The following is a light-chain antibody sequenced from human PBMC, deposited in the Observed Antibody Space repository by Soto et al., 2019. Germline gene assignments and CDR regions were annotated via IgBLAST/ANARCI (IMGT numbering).Light chain of an antibody. CDR2: EGS. CDR3: CAYAGGGTFV. Sequence: QSALTQPASVSGSPGQSITISCTGTSSDIGSYNVVSWYQQHPGKAPKVMICEGSKRPSGVSNRFSGSKSGNTASLTISGLQAEDEADYYCCAYAGGGTFVFGGGTQLTVL. J-gene: IGLJ2*01. V-gene: IGLV2-23*03. CDR1: SSDIGSYNV.